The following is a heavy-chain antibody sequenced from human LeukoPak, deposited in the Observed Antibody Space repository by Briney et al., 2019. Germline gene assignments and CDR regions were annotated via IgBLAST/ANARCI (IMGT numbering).Heavy chain of an antibody. CDR3: AGSGSYYRYSDY. CDR2: IIPIFGTA. J-gene: IGHJ4*02. CDR1: GGTFSSYA. D-gene: IGHD1-26*01. Sequence: SVKVSCKASGGTFSSYAISWVRQAPGQGLEWMGGIIPIFGTANYAQKFQGRVTITTDESTSTAYMELSSLRSEDTAVYYCAGSGSYYRYSDYWGQGTLVTVSS. V-gene: IGHV1-69*05.